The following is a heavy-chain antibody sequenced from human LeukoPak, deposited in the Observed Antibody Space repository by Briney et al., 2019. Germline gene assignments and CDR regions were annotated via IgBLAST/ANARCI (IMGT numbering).Heavy chain of an antibody. D-gene: IGHD5-12*01. Sequence: GGSLRLSCAASGFTFSSYAMSWVRQAPGKGLEWVSAISGSGGSTYYADSVKGRFTISRDNSKNTLYLQMNSLRAEDTAVYYCANFRSRNNGYDYGYWGQGTLVTVSS. J-gene: IGHJ4*02. CDR3: ANFRSRNNGYDYGY. CDR1: GFTFSSYA. V-gene: IGHV3-23*01. CDR2: ISGSGGST.